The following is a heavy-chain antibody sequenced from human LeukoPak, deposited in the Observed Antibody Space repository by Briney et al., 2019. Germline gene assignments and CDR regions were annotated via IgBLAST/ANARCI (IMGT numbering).Heavy chain of an antibody. Sequence: PGGSLRLSCAASGFTFSDYHMSWIRQAPGKGLEWVSGISGNSVSTYYADSVKGRFTISRDNSKNTLFLQMSSLRAEDTAVYYCARAYSSSWYDFWGQGTLVTVSS. V-gene: IGHV3-23*01. D-gene: IGHD6-13*01. CDR1: GFTFSDYH. J-gene: IGHJ5*01. CDR2: ISGNSVST. CDR3: ARAYSSSWYDF.